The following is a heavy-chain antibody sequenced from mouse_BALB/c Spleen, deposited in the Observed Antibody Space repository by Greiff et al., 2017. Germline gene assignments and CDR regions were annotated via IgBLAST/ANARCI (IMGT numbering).Heavy chain of an antibody. V-gene: IGHV5-12-2*01. CDR3: AESTMITSWFAY. CDR2: ISNGGGST. Sequence: DVMLVESGGGLVQPGGSLKLSCAASGFTFSSYTMSWVRQTPEKRLEWVAYISNGGGSTYYPDTVKGRFTITRDNATNTLYLQMSSLKSEDTAMYYCAESTMITSWFAYWGQGTLVTVSA. CDR1: GFTFSSYT. D-gene: IGHD2-4*01. J-gene: IGHJ3*01.